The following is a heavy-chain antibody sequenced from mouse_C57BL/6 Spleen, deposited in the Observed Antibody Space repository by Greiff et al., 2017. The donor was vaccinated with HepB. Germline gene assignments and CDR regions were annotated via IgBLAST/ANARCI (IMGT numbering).Heavy chain of an antibody. J-gene: IGHJ2*01. CDR2: IWSGGST. CDR1: GFSLTSYG. D-gene: IGHD3-2*02. CDR3: ARWDSSGLDY. Sequence: VHLVESGPGLVQPSQSLSITCTVSGFSLTSYGVHWVRQSPGKGLEWLGVIWSGGSTDYNAAFISRLSISKDNSKSQVFFKMNSLQADDTAIYYCARWDSSGLDYWGQGTTLTVSS. V-gene: IGHV2-2*01.